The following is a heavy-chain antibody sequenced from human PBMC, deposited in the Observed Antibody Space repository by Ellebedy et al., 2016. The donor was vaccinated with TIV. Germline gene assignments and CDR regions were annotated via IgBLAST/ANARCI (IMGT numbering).Heavy chain of an antibody. Sequence: SETLSLXCSVSSGSMSGHYWGWIRQTPGKGLEWIGEINHSGSTNYNPSLKSRVTISVDTSEHQFSLKLNFVTAADTAVYYCARGRGGSYSIPFDYWGQGTLVTVSS. CDR1: SGSMSGHY. CDR3: ARGRGGSYSIPFDY. J-gene: IGHJ4*02. D-gene: IGHD1-26*01. CDR2: INHSGST. V-gene: IGHV4-34*01.